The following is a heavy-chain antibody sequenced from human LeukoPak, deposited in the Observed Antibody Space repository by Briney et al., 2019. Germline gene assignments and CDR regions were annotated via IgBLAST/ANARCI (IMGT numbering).Heavy chain of an antibody. D-gene: IGHD3-3*01. CDR3: ARDLNFKPYDFFGY. CDR1: GFTFSSYA. Sequence: GGSLRLSCAASGFTFSSYAMHWVRQAPGKGLEWVAVISYDGSNKYYADSVKGRFTISRDNSKNTLYLQMNSLRAEDTAVYYCARDLNFKPYDFFGYWGQGTLVTVSS. J-gene: IGHJ4*02. V-gene: IGHV3-30-3*01. CDR2: ISYDGSNK.